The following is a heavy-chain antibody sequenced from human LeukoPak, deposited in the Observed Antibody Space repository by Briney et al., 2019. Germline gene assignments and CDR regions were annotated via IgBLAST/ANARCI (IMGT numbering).Heavy chain of an antibody. CDR3: ARYYDILTGYFRWFDP. V-gene: IGHV4-59*01. CDR2: IYYSGST. D-gene: IGHD3-9*01. Sequence: SETLSLTCTVSGGSISSYYWSWIRQPPGKGLEWIGYIYYSGSTNYNPSLKSRVTISVDTSKNQFSLKLSSVTAAGTAVYYCARYYDILTGYFRWFDPWGQGTLVTVSS. CDR1: GGSISSYY. J-gene: IGHJ5*02.